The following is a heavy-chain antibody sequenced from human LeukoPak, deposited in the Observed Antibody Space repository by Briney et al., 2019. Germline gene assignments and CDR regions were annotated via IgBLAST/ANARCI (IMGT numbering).Heavy chain of an antibody. Sequence: PSETLSLTCSVSGDSITSRDYYWSWIRQPPGKGLEWIGYIYYSGSTSYNPSLKSRVTISVDTSKNQFSLRLSSVTAADTAVYYCATHTIFGVVGAFDIWGQGTMVTVSS. CDR2: IYYSGST. CDR3: ATHTIFGVVGAFDI. CDR1: GDSITSRDYY. J-gene: IGHJ3*02. D-gene: IGHD3-3*01. V-gene: IGHV4-30-4*08.